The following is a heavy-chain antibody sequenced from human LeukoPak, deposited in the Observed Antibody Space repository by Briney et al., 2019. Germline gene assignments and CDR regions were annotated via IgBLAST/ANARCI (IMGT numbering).Heavy chain of an antibody. V-gene: IGHV1-69*04. D-gene: IGHD2-21*02. CDR3: ALAYCGGDCYWAFDI. CDR1: GGTFSSYA. CDR2: IIPILGIA. J-gene: IGHJ3*02. Sequence: SVKVSCKASGGTFSSYAISWVRQAPGQGLEWMGRIIPILGIANYAQKFQGRVTITADKSTSTAYMELSSLRSEDTAVYYCALAYCGGDCYWAFDIWGQGTMVTVSS.